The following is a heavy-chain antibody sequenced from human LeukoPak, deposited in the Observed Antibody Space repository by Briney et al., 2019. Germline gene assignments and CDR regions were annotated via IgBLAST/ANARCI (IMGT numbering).Heavy chain of an antibody. CDR3: AGSGRPRDFDY. D-gene: IGHD3-10*01. Sequence: SETLSLTCTVSGGSISSSSYYWGWIRQPPGKGREWIGRIYTSGSTNYNPSLKSRVTIPVDTSKNQFSLKLSSVTAADTAVYYCAGSGRPRDFDYWGQGTLVTVSS. CDR2: IYTSGST. V-gene: IGHV4-61*02. J-gene: IGHJ4*02. CDR1: GGSISSSSYY.